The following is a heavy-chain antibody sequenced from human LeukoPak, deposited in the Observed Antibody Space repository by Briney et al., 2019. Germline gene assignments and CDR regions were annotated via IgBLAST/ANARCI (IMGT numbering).Heavy chain of an antibody. CDR2: ISRGGGST. CDR3: AKVILPFSTVTTYFDY. V-gene: IGHV3-43*02. J-gene: IGHJ4*02. CDR1: GFTFDDYA. Sequence: GGSLRLSCAASGFTFDDYALHWVRQAPGTGLEWVTLISRGGGSTSYATSVQGRFTISRDNSKNSLYLQMNSLSTEDTALYYCAKVILPFSTVTTYFDYWGQGTLVTVSS. D-gene: IGHD4-17*01.